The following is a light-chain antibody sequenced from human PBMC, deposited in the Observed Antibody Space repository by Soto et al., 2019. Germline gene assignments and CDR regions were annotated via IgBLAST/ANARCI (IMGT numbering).Light chain of an antibody. CDR2: GAS. CDR1: QSVTNNY. CDR3: QQYGSLWT. V-gene: IGKV3-20*01. J-gene: IGKJ1*01. Sequence: EFVLTQSPGTLSLSPGERATLSCRASQSVTNNYLAWYQQKTGQAPRLLIYGASSRVIGIPDRFSGSGSGTAVTLTISRLEPEDFAMYYCQQYGSLWTFGQGTKVEFK.